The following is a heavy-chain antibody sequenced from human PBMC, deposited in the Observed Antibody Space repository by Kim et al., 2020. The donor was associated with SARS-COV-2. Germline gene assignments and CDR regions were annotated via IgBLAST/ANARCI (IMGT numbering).Heavy chain of an antibody. J-gene: IGHJ4*02. D-gene: IGHD2-2*01. CDR3: AKDSGPADPFDY. CDR1: GFTFSSYA. Sequence: GGSLRLSCAASGFTFSSYAMSWVRQAPGKGLEWVSVIYSGGSSTYYADSVKGRFTISRDNSKNTLYLQMNSLRAEDTAVYYCAKDSGPADPFDYWGQGTLVTVSS. V-gene: IGHV3-23*03. CDR2: IYSGGSST.